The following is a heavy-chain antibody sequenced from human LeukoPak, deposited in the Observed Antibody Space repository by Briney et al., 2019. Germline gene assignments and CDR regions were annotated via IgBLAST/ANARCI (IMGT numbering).Heavy chain of an antibody. CDR3: AKAIRYDIGYSMDV. J-gene: IGHJ6*02. D-gene: IGHD3-9*01. Sequence: PGGSLRLSCAASGFTFDDYAMHWVRQAPGKGLEWVSGISWNSGSIGYADSVKGRFTISRDNAKNSLYLQMNSLRAEDTALYYCAKAIRYDIGYSMDVWGQGTTVTVSS. CDR1: GFTFDDYA. V-gene: IGHV3-9*01. CDR2: ISWNSGSI.